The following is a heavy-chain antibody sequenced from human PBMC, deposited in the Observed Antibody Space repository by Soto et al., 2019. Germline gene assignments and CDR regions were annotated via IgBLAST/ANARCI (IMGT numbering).Heavy chain of an antibody. J-gene: IGHJ3*02. CDR2: IGRSGGGT. CDR3: VRDSQYAFDI. V-gene: IGHV3-23*01. Sequence: GGSPRLSCAASGFTFSTYSMSWVRQAPGKGLEWVSAIGRSGGGTCYSDSVKGRFTISRDYAKNSLYLQMNSLRAEDTAVYYCVRDSQYAFDIWGEGTMVTLSS. CDR1: GFTFSTYS.